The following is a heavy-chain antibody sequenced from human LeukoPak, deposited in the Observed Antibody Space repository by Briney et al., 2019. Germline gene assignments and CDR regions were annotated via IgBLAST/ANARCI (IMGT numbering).Heavy chain of an antibody. D-gene: IGHD3-22*01. CDR2: ISSNGGSA. V-gene: IGHV3-64*01. CDR1: GFTFSSYA. CDR3: ARERRTDYYDSSGYYGRDAFDI. J-gene: IGHJ3*02. Sequence: GGSLRLSCAASGFTFSSYAMHWVRQAPGQGLEYVSAISSNGGSAYYANSVQGRFTISRDNSKNTLYLHMGSLRAEDMAVYYCARERRTDYYDSSGYYGRDAFDIWGQGTMVTVSS.